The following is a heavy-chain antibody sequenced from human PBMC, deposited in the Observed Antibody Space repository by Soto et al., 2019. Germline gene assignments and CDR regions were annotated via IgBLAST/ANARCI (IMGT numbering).Heavy chain of an antibody. V-gene: IGHV1-3*01. D-gene: IGHD1-26*01. CDR3: ARGGSLYWYFDL. CDR2: INAGNGNT. J-gene: IGHJ2*01. Sequence: QVQLVQSGAEVKKPGASVKVSCKASGYTFTNYAMHWVRQAPGQRLEWMGWINAGNGNTKYSQKFQGRVTITRDTCASTAYMELSSLRSEDTAVYYCARGGSLYWYFDLWGRGTLVTVSS. CDR1: GYTFTNYA.